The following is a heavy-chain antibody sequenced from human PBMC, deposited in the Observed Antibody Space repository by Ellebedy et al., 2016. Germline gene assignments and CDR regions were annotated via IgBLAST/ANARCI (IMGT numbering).Heavy chain of an antibody. CDR1: GYSFRSYD. CDR3: ARLTLGDCNNPSCSGPVY. J-gene: IGHJ4*02. Sequence: ASVKVSCXASGYSFRSYDINWVRQATGRGLEWMGWMNPNSGNTGYAQPFQGRVTMTRDASITTAYMELSSLRPEDTAVYYCARLTLGDCNNPSCSGPVYWGQGTLVTVSS. CDR2: MNPNSGNT. V-gene: IGHV1-8*01. D-gene: IGHD2-2*01.